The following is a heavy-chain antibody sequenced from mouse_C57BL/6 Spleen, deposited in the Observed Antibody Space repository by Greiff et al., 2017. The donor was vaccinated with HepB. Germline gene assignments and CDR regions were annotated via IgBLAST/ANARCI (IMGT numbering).Heavy chain of an antibody. J-gene: IGHJ3*01. D-gene: IGHD2-4*01. CDR1: GYTFTSYW. V-gene: IGHV1-64*01. CDR2: IHPNSGST. CDR3: ARDGDYDDPWFAY. Sequence: QVQLQQSGAELVKPGASVKLSCKASGYTFTSYWMHWVKQRPGQGLEWIGMIHPNSGSTNYNEKFKSKATLTVDKSSSTAYMQLSSLTSEDSAVYYCARDGDYDDPWFAYWGQGTLVTVSA.